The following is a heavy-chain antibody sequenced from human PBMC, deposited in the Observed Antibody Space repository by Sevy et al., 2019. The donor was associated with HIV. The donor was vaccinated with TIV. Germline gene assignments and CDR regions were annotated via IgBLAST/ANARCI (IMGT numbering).Heavy chain of an antibody. V-gene: IGHV3-30*04. CDR2: ISYDGSTT. J-gene: IGHJ4*02. CDR3: ARAALTSGYLYYFDY. CDR1: GFTFSNYP. D-gene: IGHD3-22*01. Sequence: GGSLRLSCAASGFTFSNYPMHWVRQAPGKGLEWVAVISYDGSTTYYADSLKGRFTISRDTSKSTLYLQVNSLRAEDAAVYYCARAALTSGYLYYFDYWGPGTLVTVSS.